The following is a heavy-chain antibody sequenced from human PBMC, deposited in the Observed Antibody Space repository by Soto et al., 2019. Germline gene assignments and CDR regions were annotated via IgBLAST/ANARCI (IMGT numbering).Heavy chain of an antibody. CDR3: ASRGRVRGVIEVFDY. J-gene: IGHJ4*02. Sequence: PSETLSLTCTVSGGSISSGGYYWSWIRQHPGKGLEWIGYIYYRGSTYYNPSLKRRVTISVDTSKNQFSLKLSSVTAADTAVYYCASRGRVRGVIEVFDYWGQGTLVTVSS. D-gene: IGHD3-10*01. CDR1: GGSISSGGYY. V-gene: IGHV4-31*03. CDR2: IYYRGST.